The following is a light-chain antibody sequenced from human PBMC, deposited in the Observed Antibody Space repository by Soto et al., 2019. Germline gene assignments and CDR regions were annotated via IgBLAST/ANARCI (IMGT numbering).Light chain of an antibody. CDR2: GAS. CDR3: QQYGSSPPYT. Sequence: EIVLTQSPGTLSLSPGERATLSCRASQSVSSSYLAWYQQKPGQAPRLLIYGASIRATGIPDRFSGSGSGTDFTLTISRLDHEDFAVYYCQQYGSSPPYTFGQGTKLEIK. CDR1: QSVSSSY. J-gene: IGKJ2*01. V-gene: IGKV3-20*01.